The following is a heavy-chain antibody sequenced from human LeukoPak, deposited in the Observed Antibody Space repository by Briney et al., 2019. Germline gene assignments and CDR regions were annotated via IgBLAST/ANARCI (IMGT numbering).Heavy chain of an antibody. D-gene: IGHD3-10*01. CDR2: ISSTSGKI. Sequence: GGSLRLSCAASGFTLGSYSMNWVRQAPGKGLEWVAAISSTSGKINYADSVKGRFTVSRDNAKNSLYLQMDSLRAEDTAVYFCARDPHTSGTKNWFDPWGLGTLVTVSS. J-gene: IGHJ5*02. CDR3: ARDPHTSGTKNWFDP. V-gene: IGHV3-21*01. CDR1: GFTLGSYS.